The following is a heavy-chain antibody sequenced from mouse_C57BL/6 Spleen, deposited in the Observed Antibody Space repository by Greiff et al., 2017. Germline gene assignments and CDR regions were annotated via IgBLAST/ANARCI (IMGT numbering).Heavy chain of an antibody. CDR1: GFNIKDDY. CDR2: IDPENGDT. D-gene: IGHD1-1*01. J-gene: IGHJ2*01. CDR3: TREDFTTVGY. V-gene: IGHV14-4*01. Sequence: EVKLQESGAELVRPGASVKLSCTASGFNIKDDYMHWVKQRPEQGLEWIGWIDPENGDTEYASKFQGKATITADTSSNTAYLQLSSLTSEDTAVYYCTREDFTTVGYWGQGTTLTVSS.